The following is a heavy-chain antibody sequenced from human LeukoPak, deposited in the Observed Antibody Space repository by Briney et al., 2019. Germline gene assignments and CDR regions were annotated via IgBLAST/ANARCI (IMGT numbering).Heavy chain of an antibody. J-gene: IGHJ4*02. CDR2: INPNSGDT. CDR3: ARGGKTVAGIGDPVY. D-gene: IGHD6-19*01. V-gene: IGHV1-2*02. Sequence: ASVKVSCKASGYTFTGYYMHWVRQAPGQGLEWMGWINPNSGDTDYAQKFQGRVTVTRDTSISTTYMELSRLRSDDTARYYCARGGKTVAGIGDPVYWGQGTLVTVSS. CDR1: GYTFTGYY.